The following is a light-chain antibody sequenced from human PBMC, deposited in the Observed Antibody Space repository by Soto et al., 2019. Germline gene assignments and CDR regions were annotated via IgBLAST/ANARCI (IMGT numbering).Light chain of an antibody. CDR3: QRYGSSPPFT. CDR2: GAS. Sequence: EIVLTQSPGTLSLSPGERATLSCRASQRVSSSYLAWYQQKPGQAPRLLIYGASTRATGIPDRFSGCGSGTDFTLPISRLESEDFAVYFCQRYGSSPPFTFGQGTKVEI. V-gene: IGKV3-20*01. CDR1: QRVSSSY. J-gene: IGKJ2*01.